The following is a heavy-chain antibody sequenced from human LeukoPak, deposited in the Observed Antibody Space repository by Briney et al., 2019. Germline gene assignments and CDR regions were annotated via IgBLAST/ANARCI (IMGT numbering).Heavy chain of an antibody. Sequence: PGGSLRLSCEASGFSVSTKYMNWVRQAPGKGLEWVSILYSGDTTYYPDSVKGRFTVTRDSSKNTLYLHINGLRAEDTAVYYCARVGDHYHWYLDLWGRGALVTASS. V-gene: IGHV3-53*01. CDR1: GFSVSTKY. CDR3: ARVGDHYHWYLDL. J-gene: IGHJ2*01. D-gene: IGHD3-10*01. CDR2: LYSGDTT.